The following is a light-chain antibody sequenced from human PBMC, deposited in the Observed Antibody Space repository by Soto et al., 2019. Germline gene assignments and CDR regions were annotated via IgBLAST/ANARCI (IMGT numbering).Light chain of an antibody. Sequence: QSALTQPASVSGSPGQSITVSCTGTSSDVGGYNSVSWYQQHPGKTPKLMIFEVNNRPSGVSNRFSGSKSGNTASLTISGLQAEDEADYYCSSYTSRRTQVFGTGTKLTVL. CDR3: SSYTSRRTQV. CDR1: SSDVGGYNS. CDR2: EVN. J-gene: IGLJ1*01. V-gene: IGLV2-14*01.